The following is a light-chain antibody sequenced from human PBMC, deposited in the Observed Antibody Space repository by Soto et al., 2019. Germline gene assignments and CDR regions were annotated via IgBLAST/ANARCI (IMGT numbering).Light chain of an antibody. CDR2: EVS. CDR3: SSYTSRSTLV. Sequence: QSALTQPASVSGSPGQSITISCTGTSSDVGGYNYVSWYQQHPGKAPKLMIYEVSNRPSGVSNRFSGSKSGNTASLTISGLQAEDEADYYCSSYTSRSTLVFGGGTKLT. CDR1: SSDVGGYNY. J-gene: IGLJ2*01. V-gene: IGLV2-14*01.